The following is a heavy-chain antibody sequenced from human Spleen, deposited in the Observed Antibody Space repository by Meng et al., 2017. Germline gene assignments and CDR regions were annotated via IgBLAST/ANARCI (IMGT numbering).Heavy chain of an antibody. CDR3: ARGPTTMAHDFDY. D-gene: IGHD4-11*01. V-gene: IGHV4-34*01. CDR1: GGSLSDYY. J-gene: IGHJ4*02. Sequence: QVQLQQWGAGLLKPSVTLSLTCVVSGGSLSDYYWSWIRQPPGKGLEWIGEINHSGSTNYNPSLESRATISVDTSQNNLSLKLSSVTAADSAVYYCARGPTTMAHDFDYWGQGTLVTVSS. CDR2: INHSGST.